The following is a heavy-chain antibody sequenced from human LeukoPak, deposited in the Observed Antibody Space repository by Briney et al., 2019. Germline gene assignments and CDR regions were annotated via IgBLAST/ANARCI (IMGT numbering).Heavy chain of an antibody. CDR1: GYTFTSYG. J-gene: IGHJ3*02. D-gene: IGHD3-16*01. CDR2: ISAYNGNT. CDR3: ARGGGNMITFGGVTSKNAFDI. V-gene: IGHV1-18*01. Sequence: ASVKVSCKASGYTFTSYGISWVRQAPGQGLEWMGWISAYNGNTNYAQKFQGRVTMTRDTSTSTVYMELSSLRSEDTAVYYCARGGGNMITFGGVTSKNAFDIWGQGTMVTVSS.